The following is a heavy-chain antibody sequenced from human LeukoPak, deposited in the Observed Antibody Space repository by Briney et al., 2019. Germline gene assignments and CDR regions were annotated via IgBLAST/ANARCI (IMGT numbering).Heavy chain of an antibody. Sequence: GGSLRLSCAASGFTFSSYTMNWVRQAPGKGLEWVSSITSSSSYIYYADSAKGRFTISRDNAKNSLFLQMNSLRAEDTAVYYCARVLSGTLTFDHWGQGTLVTVSS. CDR3: ARVLSGTLTFDH. CDR1: GFTFSSYT. V-gene: IGHV3-21*01. J-gene: IGHJ4*02. CDR2: ITSSSSYI. D-gene: IGHD3-9*01.